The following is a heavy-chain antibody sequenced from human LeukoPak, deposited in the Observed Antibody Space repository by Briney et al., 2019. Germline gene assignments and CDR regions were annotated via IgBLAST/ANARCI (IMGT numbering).Heavy chain of an antibody. CDR3: ARGSGSYPPDIFDY. CDR2: ISSSSSYI. CDR1: GFTFSSYN. Sequence: GGSLRLSCAASGFTFSSYNMNWVRQAPGKGLEWVSSISSSSSYIYYADSVKGRFTISRDNAENSLYLQMNSLRAEDTAVYYCARGSGSYPPDIFDYWGQGTLVTVSS. J-gene: IGHJ4*02. V-gene: IGHV3-21*01. D-gene: IGHD1-26*01.